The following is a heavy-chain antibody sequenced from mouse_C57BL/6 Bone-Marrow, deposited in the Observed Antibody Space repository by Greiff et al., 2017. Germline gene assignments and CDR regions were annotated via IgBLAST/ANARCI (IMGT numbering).Heavy chain of an antibody. CDR1: GFTFSSYG. D-gene: IGHD2-1*01. J-gene: IGHJ1*03. Sequence: EVQLVESGGDLVKPGGSLKLSCAASGFTFSSYGMSWVRQTPDKRLEWVATISSGGSYTYYPDSVKGRFTISRDNAKNTLYLQISSLKSEDAAMYYCKVNWYFDDWGTGTTVTVSS. V-gene: IGHV5-6*01. CDR3: KVNWYFDD. CDR2: ISSGGSYT.